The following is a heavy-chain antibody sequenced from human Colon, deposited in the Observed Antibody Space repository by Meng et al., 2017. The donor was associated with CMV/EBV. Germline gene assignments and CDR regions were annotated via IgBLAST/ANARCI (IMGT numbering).Heavy chain of an antibody. CDR2: ISFDGNNK. D-gene: IGHD1-26*01. Sequence: SEFSFRTDGMPWVRQAPGKGLEWVALISFDGNNKYYTDSVKGRFTISRDNSKNTLYLQMNSLRAEDTAVYYCAKVRGKVGATGYFDSWGQGTLVTVSS. V-gene: IGHV3-30*18. CDR1: EFSFRTDG. J-gene: IGHJ4*02. CDR3: AKVRGKVGATGYFDS.